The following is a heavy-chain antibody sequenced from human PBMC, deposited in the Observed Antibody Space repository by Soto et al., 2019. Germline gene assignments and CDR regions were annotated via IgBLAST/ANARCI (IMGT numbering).Heavy chain of an antibody. J-gene: IGHJ5*02. Sequence: QLQLQESGPGLVKPSETLSLTCTVSGGSISSSSYYWGWIRQPPGKGLEWIGSIYYSGSTYYNPSLKRRVTISVDTSKNQFSLKLSSVTAADTAVYYCARVPPSGYGDYVGGWFDPWGQGTLVTVSS. CDR2: IYYSGST. CDR1: GGSISSSSYY. V-gene: IGHV4-39*01. CDR3: ARVPPSGYGDYVGGWFDP. D-gene: IGHD4-17*01.